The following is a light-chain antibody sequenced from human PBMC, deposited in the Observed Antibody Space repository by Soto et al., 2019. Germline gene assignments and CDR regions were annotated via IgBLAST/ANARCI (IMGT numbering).Light chain of an antibody. V-gene: IGKV4-1*01. Sequence: DIVMTQSPDSLAVSLGERATINCTSSRNVLYSSNKNYLAWFQQKPGQPPKLLIYWASTRESGVPDRFSGSGSGTDFTLTISSLQAEDVAVYYCQQYYSTPWTFGQGTKVEIK. J-gene: IGKJ1*01. CDR1: RNVLYSSNKNY. CDR3: QQYYSTPWT. CDR2: WAS.